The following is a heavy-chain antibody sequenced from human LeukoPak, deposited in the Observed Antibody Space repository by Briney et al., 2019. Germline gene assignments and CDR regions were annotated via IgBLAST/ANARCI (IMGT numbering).Heavy chain of an antibody. D-gene: IGHD6-13*01. CDR2: INHSGST. J-gene: IGHJ3*02. Sequence: SSETLSLTCAVYGGSFSGYYWSWIRQPPGKGLEWIGEINHSGSTNYNPSLKSRVTISVDTSKNQFSLKLSSVTAADTAVYYCVRAPSLLAAAGNDAFDIWGQGTMVTVSS. CDR1: GGSFSGYY. V-gene: IGHV4-34*01. CDR3: VRAPSLLAAAGNDAFDI.